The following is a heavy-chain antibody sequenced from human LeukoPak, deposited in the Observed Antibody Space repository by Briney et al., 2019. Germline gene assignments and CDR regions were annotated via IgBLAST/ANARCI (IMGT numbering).Heavy chain of an antibody. Sequence: GGSLRLSCAASGFTFSSFWMSWVRQAPGQGLEWVANIKQDGSEKSYVASVTGRFTISRDNAKNSLYLQMNSLRAEDTAVYYCEKLGITMIGGVWGKGTTVTISS. CDR2: IKQDGSEK. J-gene: IGHJ6*04. V-gene: IGHV3-7*01. CDR3: EKLGITMIGGV. CDR1: GFTFSSFW. D-gene: IGHD3-10*02.